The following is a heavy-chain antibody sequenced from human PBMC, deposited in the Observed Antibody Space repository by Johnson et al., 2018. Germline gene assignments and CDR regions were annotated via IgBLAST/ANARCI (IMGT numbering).Heavy chain of an antibody. CDR2: IYSSGSI. Sequence: QVQLQESGPGLVKPSETLSLTCTVFSGSISNSYWRWIRQSPGKGLEWIGFIYSSGSINYNPSHKSRVTMSLDTSKKQFSLKLSSVTAPDTAVYYCARETTGATEGLDVWGKGTTVTVSS. D-gene: IGHD1-26*01. CDR3: ARETTGATEGLDV. V-gene: IGHV4-59*01. J-gene: IGHJ6*04. CDR1: SGSISNSY.